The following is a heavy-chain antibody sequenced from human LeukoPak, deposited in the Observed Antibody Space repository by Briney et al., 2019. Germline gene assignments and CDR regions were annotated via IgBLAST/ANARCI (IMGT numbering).Heavy chain of an antibody. D-gene: IGHD1-26*01. CDR1: GGSISSGSYY. Sequence: SETLSLTCTVSGGSISSGSYYWSWIRQPAGKGLEWIGRIYTSGSTNYNPSLKSRVTISVDTSKNQFSLKLSSVTAADTAVYYCARVGHSGSYYYYYYMDVWGKGTTVTVSS. J-gene: IGHJ6*03. CDR3: ARVGHSGSYYYYYYMDV. CDR2: IYTSGST. V-gene: IGHV4-61*02.